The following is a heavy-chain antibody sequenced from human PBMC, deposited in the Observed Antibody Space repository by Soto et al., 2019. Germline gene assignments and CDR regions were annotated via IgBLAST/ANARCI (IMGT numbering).Heavy chain of an antibody. D-gene: IGHD3-9*01. CDR2: IYYSGST. J-gene: IGHJ5*02. Sequence: SETLSLTCTVSGGSISSYYWSWIRQPPGKGLEWIGYIYYSGSTNYNPSLKSRVTISVDTSKNQFSLKLSSVTAADTAVYYCARVPTYDILTGYFWNWFDPWGQGTLVTVSS. CDR1: GGSISSYY. CDR3: ARVPTYDILTGYFWNWFDP. V-gene: IGHV4-59*01.